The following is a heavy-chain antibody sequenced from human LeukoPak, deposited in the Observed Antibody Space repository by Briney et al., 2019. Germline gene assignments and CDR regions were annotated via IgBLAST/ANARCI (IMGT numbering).Heavy chain of an antibody. CDR3: ARDGSGSTYYYGMDV. CDR2: IIPIFGTA. D-gene: IGHD3-10*01. J-gene: IGHJ6*04. Sequence: SVKVSCKASGGTFSSYAISWVRQAPGQGLEWMGGIIPIFGTANYAQKFQGRVTITADKSTSTAYMELSSLRSEDTAVYYCARDGSGSTYYYGMDVWGKGATVTVSS. CDR1: GGTFSSYA. V-gene: IGHV1-69*06.